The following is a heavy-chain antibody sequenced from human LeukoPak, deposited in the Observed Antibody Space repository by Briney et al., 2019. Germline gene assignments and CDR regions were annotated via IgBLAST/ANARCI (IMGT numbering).Heavy chain of an antibody. CDR1: GFTFSNAY. J-gene: IGHJ4*02. CDR2: IKPKTDGETT. D-gene: IGHD3-22*01. Sequence: GGSLRLSCAASGFTFSNAYMNWVRQAPGKGLEWVGRIKPKTDGETTEYAAPVKGRFSISRDDSKNMLYLQMNSLKTEDTAVYYCITDPPPYYYDSIQYWGQGTLVTVSS. CDR3: ITDPPPYYYDSIQY. V-gene: IGHV3-15*07.